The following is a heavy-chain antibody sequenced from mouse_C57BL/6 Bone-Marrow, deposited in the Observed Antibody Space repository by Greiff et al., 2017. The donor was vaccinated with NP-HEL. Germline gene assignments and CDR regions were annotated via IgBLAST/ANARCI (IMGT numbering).Heavy chain of an antibody. V-gene: IGHV1-19*01. CDR1: GYTFTDYY. CDR3: ARPLYYGNYDY. J-gene: IGHJ2*01. Sequence: LKESGPVLVKPGASVKMSCKASGYTFTDYYMNWVKQSHGKSLEWIGVINPYNGGTSYNQKFKGKATLTVDKSSSTAYIELNSLTSEDSAVYYCARPLYYGNYDYWGQGTTLTVSS. CDR2: INPYNGGT. D-gene: IGHD2-1*01.